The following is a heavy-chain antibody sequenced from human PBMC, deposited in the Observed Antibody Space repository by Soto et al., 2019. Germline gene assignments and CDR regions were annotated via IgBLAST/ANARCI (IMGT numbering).Heavy chain of an antibody. CDR3: ARDRQLGVFDY. D-gene: IGHD1-1*01. V-gene: IGHV4-31*03. J-gene: IGHJ4*02. CDR2: IYYSGST. Sequence: SETLSLTCTVSGGSISSGGYYWSWIRQHPGKGLEWIGYIYYSGSTYYNPSLKSRVTISVDTSKSQFSLKLSSVTAADTAVYYCARDRQLGVFDYRGQGTLVTVSS. CDR1: GGSISSGGYY.